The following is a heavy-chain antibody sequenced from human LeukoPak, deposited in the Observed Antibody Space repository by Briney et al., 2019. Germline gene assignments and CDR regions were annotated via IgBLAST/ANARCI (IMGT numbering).Heavy chain of an antibody. D-gene: IGHD3-10*01. Sequence: SETLSLTCAVYGGSFSGYYWSWIRQPAGKGLEWIGEINHSGSTNYNPSLKSRVTISVDTSKNQFSLKLSSVTAADTAVYYCARGENYYYGSGSYYYFDYWGQGTLVTVSS. J-gene: IGHJ4*02. CDR2: INHSGST. CDR3: ARGENYYYGSGSYYYFDY. V-gene: IGHV4-34*01. CDR1: GGSFSGYY.